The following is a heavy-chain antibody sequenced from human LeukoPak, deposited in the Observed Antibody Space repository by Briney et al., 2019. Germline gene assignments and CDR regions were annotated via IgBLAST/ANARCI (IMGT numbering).Heavy chain of an antibody. CDR1: GYTFTSYD. V-gene: IGHV1-8*01. D-gene: IGHD3-10*01. J-gene: IGHJ4*02. CDR3: ARGARYYYGSGSYYRNN. Sequence: ASVKVSCKASGYTFTSYDINWVRQATGQGLEWMGWMNPNSGNTGYAQKFQGRVTMTRNTSISTAYMELSSLRSEDTAVYYCARGARYYYGSGSYYRNNWGQGTLVTVSS. CDR2: MNPNSGNT.